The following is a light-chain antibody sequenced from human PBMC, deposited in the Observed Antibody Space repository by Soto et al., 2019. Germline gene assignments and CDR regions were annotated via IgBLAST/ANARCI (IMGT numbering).Light chain of an antibody. Sequence: DIQMTQSPSSLSASVGDRVTITCQASQDISNYLNWYQQKPGKAPKLLVYDASNLEIGVPSRFIGNGSGTYFTFTISSLQPEDIAIYYCQQYDSLPRTFGQGTKVEIK. J-gene: IGKJ1*01. CDR2: DAS. CDR1: QDISNY. CDR3: QQYDSLPRT. V-gene: IGKV1-33*01.